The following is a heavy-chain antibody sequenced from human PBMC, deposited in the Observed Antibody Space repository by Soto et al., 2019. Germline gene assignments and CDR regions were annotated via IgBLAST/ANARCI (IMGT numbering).Heavy chain of an antibody. CDR3: ARGVWDLGDY. Sequence: QVQLVQSGTEVKNPGASVKVSCKASGYAFNTLHINWVRQAPGQGLEWMGWMNPNNGDTGYAQKFQGRVTMTRDTSINTAYMELTSLTFDDTAIYYCARGVWDLGDYWGQGTLVTVSS. V-gene: IGHV1-8*01. J-gene: IGHJ4*02. CDR2: MNPNNGDT. D-gene: IGHD3-16*01. CDR1: GYAFNTLH.